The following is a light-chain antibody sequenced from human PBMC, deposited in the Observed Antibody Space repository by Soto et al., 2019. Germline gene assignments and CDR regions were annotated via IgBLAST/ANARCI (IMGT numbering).Light chain of an antibody. CDR2: AAS. J-gene: IGKJ1*01. CDR1: QSVASNY. Sequence: EIVLTQSPGTLPLSPGERATLSCRASQSVASNYLAWYQQKPGQAPRLLIYAASSRATGIPDRFSGSGSGTDFTLTISRLEPEDFAVYYCQQYGSAPWTFGQGTKVEIK. CDR3: QQYGSAPWT. V-gene: IGKV3-20*01.